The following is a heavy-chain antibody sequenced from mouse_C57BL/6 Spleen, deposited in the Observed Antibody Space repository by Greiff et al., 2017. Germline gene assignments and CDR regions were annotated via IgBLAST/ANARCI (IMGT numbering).Heavy chain of an antibody. V-gene: IGHV1-50*01. J-gene: IGHJ3*01. CDR1: GYTFTSYW. CDR3: VPYYYGSAY. Sequence: VKLQQPGAELVKPGASVKLSCKASGYTFTSYWMQWVKQRPGQGLEWIGEIDPSDSYTNYNQKFKGKATLTVDTSSSTAYMQLSSLTSEDSAVYYCVPYYYGSAYWGQGTLVTVSA. CDR2: IDPSDSYT. D-gene: IGHD1-1*01.